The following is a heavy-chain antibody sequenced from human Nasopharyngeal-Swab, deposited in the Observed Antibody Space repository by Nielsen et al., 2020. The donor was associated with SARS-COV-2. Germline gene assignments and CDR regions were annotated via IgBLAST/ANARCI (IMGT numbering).Heavy chain of an antibody. CDR1: GVSITSHY. V-gene: IGHV4-59*11. Sequence: SETLSLTCTVSGVSITSHYWSWIRQPPGKGLEWIGYISHNSGTSYSPSLKSRVTMFLDTSKKQFSLRLRSLNAADTAVYYCANEGATGWFDPWGQGTLVTVSS. J-gene: IGHJ5*02. CDR3: ANEGATGWFDP. CDR2: ISHNSGT.